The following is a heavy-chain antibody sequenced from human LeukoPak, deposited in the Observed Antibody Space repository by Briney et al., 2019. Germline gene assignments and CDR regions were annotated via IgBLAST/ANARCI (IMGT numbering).Heavy chain of an antibody. V-gene: IGHV1-24*01. J-gene: IGHJ3*01. CDR2: FDPEVGGT. CDR3: TTAYDTSGYGPFDL. CDR1: GYTFTGYY. D-gene: IGHD3-22*01. Sequence: ASVKVSCKASGYTFTGYYMHWVRQAPGQGLEWMGGFDPEVGGTIYAQKVQGRVTMTEDTSTDTAYMDLSSLRSEDTAVYFCTTAYDTSGYGPFDLWGQGTLVTVSS.